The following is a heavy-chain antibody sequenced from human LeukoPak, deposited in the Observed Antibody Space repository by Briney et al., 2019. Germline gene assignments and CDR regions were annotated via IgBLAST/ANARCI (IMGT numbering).Heavy chain of an antibody. J-gene: IGHJ3*02. D-gene: IGHD5-24*01. CDR1: GFTFSSYA. Sequence: GGSLRLSCAASGFTFSSYAMSWVRQAPGKGLKWVSTINDNGAGTYYADSVKGRFTISRDNAKNSLYLQMDSLRAEDTALYYCARDHKGGDGADAFDIWGHGTMVTVSS. CDR3: ARDHKGGDGADAFDI. V-gene: IGHV3-23*01. CDR2: INDNGAGT.